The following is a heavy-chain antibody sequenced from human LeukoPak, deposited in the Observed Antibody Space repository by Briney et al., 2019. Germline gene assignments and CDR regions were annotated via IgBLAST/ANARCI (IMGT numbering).Heavy chain of an antibody. D-gene: IGHD3-10*01. J-gene: IGHJ4*02. CDR1: GFTFSNYA. CDR3: AKDMAAYYYSSGNIDY. V-gene: IGHV3-23*01. Sequence: GGSLRLSCAASGFTFSNYAMNWVRQAPGKGLDWVSAISHSGGTTYYADSVKGRFTISRDNSKNSLYLQMNSLRAEDTALYYCAKDMAAYYYSSGNIDYWGQGILVTVSS. CDR2: ISHSGGTT.